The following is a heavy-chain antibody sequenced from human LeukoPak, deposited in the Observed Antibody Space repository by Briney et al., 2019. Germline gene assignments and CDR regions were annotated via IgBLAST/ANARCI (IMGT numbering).Heavy chain of an antibody. CDR2: ISPYNDNT. D-gene: IGHD3-16*01. J-gene: IGHJ3*02. CDR1: GYTLNNYD. CDR3: TRARGGLRNAFDI. V-gene: IGHV1-18*01. Sequence: GASVEVSCKASGYTLNNYDINWVRQAPGQGLEWMGWISPYNDNTYSAQKFQGRVTMATDTSTNTAYMELRSLTSDDTAVYFCTRARGGLRNAFDIWGQGTMVTVSS.